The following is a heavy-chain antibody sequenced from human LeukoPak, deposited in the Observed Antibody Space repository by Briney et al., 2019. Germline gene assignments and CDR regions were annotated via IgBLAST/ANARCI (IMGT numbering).Heavy chain of an antibody. V-gene: IGHV1-18*01. J-gene: IGHJ4*02. Sequence: ASVKVSCKVSGYTLTKLSMHWVRQAPGKGLEWMGWISAYNGNTNYAQKLQGRVTMTTDTSTSTAYMELRSLRSDDTAVYYCARDGYSYGWDYWGQGTLVTVSS. D-gene: IGHD5-18*01. CDR1: GYTLTKLS. CDR2: ISAYNGNT. CDR3: ARDGYSYGWDY.